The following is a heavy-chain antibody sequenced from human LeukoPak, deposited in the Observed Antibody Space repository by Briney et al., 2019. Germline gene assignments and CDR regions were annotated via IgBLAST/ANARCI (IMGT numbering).Heavy chain of an antibody. CDR2: IYSGGST. CDR3: ASDSSGYYYY. V-gene: IGHV3-66*01. CDR1: GFTVSSNY. D-gene: IGHD3-22*01. Sequence: GGSLRLSCAASGFTVSSNYMSWVRQAPGKGLEWVSVIYSGGSTYYADSVKGRFTISRDNSKNTLYLQMNSLRAEDTAVYYRASDSSGYYYYWGQGTLVTVSS. J-gene: IGHJ4*02.